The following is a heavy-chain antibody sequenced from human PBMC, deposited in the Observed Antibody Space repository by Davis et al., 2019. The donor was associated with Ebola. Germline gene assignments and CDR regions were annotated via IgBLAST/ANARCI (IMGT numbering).Heavy chain of an antibody. CDR1: GGSFSGYY. CDR2: INHSGST. J-gene: IGHJ4*02. D-gene: IGHD5-12*01. Sequence: MPSETLSLTCAVYGGSFSGYYWRWIRQHPGKGLEWIGEINHSGSTNYNPSLKSRVTISVDTSKNQFSLKLSSVTAADTAVYYCARLTGYAGNYWGQGTLVTVSS. CDR3: ARLTGYAGNY. V-gene: IGHV4-34*01.